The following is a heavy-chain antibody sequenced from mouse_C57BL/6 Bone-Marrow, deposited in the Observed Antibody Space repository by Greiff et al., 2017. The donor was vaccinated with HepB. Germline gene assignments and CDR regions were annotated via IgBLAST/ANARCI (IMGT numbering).Heavy chain of an antibody. CDR1: GYTFTSYW. CDR2: IDPSDSYT. V-gene: IGHV1-69*01. J-gene: IGHJ3*01. Sequence: QVHVKQPGAELVMPGASVKLSCKASGYTFTSYWMHWVKQRPGQGLEWIGEIDPSDSYTNYNQKFKGKSTLTVDKSSSTAYMQLSSLTSEDSAVYYCARRAYYSNYSFAYWGQGTLVTVSA. D-gene: IGHD2-5*01. CDR3: ARRAYYSNYSFAY.